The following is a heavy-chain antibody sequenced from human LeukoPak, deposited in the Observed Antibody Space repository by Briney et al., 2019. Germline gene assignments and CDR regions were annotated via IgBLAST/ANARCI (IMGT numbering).Heavy chain of an antibody. J-gene: IGHJ4*02. Sequence: GGSLRLSCAASGFDFATSWMHWVRQAPGKGLVWVSRIRGDGTLTNYADSVKGRFNISRDNSENTLYLLMNSLRGEDTAIYYCALLGSKLLWRIDYWGQGTLVTVSS. CDR2: IRGDGTLT. CDR3: ALLGSKLLWRIDY. V-gene: IGHV3-74*01. CDR1: GFDFATSW. D-gene: IGHD3-10*01.